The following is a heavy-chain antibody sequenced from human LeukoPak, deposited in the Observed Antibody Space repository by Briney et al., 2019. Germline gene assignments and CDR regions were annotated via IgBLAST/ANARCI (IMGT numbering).Heavy chain of an antibody. D-gene: IGHD4-17*01. J-gene: IGHJ6*02. V-gene: IGHV4-34*01. CDR3: ARGGTVTLYYYYGMDV. CDR1: GGSFSGYY. Sequence: SETLSLTCAVYGGSFSGYYWSWIRQPPGKGLEWIGEINYSGSTKYLPSLKSRVTISVDRSKNQFSLKLSSVTAADTAVYYCARGGTVTLYYYYGMDVWGQGTTVTVSS. CDR2: INYSGST.